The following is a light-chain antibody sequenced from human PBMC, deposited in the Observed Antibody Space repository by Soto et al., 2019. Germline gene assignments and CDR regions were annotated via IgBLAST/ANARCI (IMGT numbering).Light chain of an antibody. CDR2: MAS. J-gene: IGKJ1*01. CDR1: QSLSGW. V-gene: IGKV1-5*03. Sequence: DIQMTQSPSTLSASVGDRVTITCRASQSLSGWLAWYQQEPGKAPNLLIYMASTLASGVPSRFSASRSGTEFTLASSSLQPDHLETYYCQHHNGYSCTFGQGAKVDIK. CDR3: QHHNGYSCT.